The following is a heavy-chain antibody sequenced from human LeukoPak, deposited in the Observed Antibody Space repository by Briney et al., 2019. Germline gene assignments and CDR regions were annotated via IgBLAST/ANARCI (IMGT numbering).Heavy chain of an antibody. D-gene: IGHD6-25*01. V-gene: IGHV3-53*01. J-gene: IGHJ6*02. Sequence: SGGSLRLSCAASGFTVSNNYMSWVRQAPGKGLEWVSIIYSGGTTYYADSVKGRFTISRDNSKNTLYLQMNSLRAEDTAVYYCAKRAAPLYGMDVWGQGATVTVSS. CDR1: GFTVSNNY. CDR3: AKRAAPLYGMDV. CDR2: IYSGGTT.